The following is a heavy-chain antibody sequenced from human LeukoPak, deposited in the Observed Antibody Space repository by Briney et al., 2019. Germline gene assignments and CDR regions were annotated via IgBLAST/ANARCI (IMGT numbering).Heavy chain of an antibody. CDR1: GFTFSSYG. Sequence: ERSLRLSCAASGFTFSSYGMHWVRQAPGKSLERVAVISYDGSSKSYADSVKGRFTISRDNSKNTLYLQMNSLRAEDTAVYYCAKEGSVAGTRWGLDYWGQGTLVTVSS. CDR2: ISYDGSSK. J-gene: IGHJ4*02. V-gene: IGHV3-30*18. CDR3: AKEGSVAGTRWGLDY. D-gene: IGHD6-19*01.